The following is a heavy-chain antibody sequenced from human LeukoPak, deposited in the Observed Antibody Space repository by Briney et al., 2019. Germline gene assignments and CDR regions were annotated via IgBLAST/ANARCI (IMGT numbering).Heavy chain of an antibody. Sequence: QSSETLSLTCTVSGGSISSSSYYWGWIRQPPGKGLEWIGSIYYSGSTYYNPSLKSRVTISVDTSKNQFSLKLSSVTAADTAVYYCARHISFLYTAMVGAFDIWGQGTMVTVSS. CDR3: ARHISFLYTAMVGAFDI. D-gene: IGHD5-18*01. V-gene: IGHV4-39*01. CDR1: GGSISSSSYY. CDR2: IYYSGST. J-gene: IGHJ3*02.